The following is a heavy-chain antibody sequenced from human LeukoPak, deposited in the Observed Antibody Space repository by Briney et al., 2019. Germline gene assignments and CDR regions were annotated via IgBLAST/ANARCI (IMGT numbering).Heavy chain of an antibody. Sequence: GSLLLSCASAGFSISSYEMKWVRQAPGKGLEWVSYISSSGSTIHDADSVKGRFTISSDNAKNSLYLQMNSLRAEDTAVYYCAELGITMIGGVWGKGTPVTISS. CDR3: AELGITMIGGV. CDR1: GFSISSYE. V-gene: IGHV3-48*03. J-gene: IGHJ6*04. CDR2: ISSSGSTI. D-gene: IGHD3-10*02.